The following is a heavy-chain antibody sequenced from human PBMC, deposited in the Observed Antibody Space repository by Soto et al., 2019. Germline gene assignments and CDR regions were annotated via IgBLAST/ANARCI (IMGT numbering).Heavy chain of an antibody. V-gene: IGHV3-30*18. J-gene: IGHJ6*02. D-gene: IGHD5-18*01. CDR2: ITYDESNK. CDR3: AKVKARYSYGRDGLDV. CDR1: GFTFSSYG. Sequence: PGGSLRLSCAASGFTFSSYGMHWVRQAPGKGPEWVAVITYDESNKKYADSVKDRFTISRDNAKDTLYLQMNSLRPEDTAVYYCAKVKARYSYGRDGLDVWGQGTTVTVSS.